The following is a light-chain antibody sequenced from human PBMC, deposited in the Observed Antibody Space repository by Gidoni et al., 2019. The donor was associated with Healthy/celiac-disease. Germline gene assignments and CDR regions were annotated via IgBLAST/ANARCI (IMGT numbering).Light chain of an antibody. Sequence: DTVMTQSPHSLPVTTGEPASISCRSSQSLLHSNGYNYLDWYLQKPGQSPQLLIYLGSNRASGVPHRFSGGGSGTDFTLKISRVEAEDVGVYYCMQALQTPLVTFGPGTKVDIK. CDR1: QSLLHSNGYNY. CDR2: LGS. V-gene: IGKV2-28*01. CDR3: MQALQTPLVT. J-gene: IGKJ3*01.